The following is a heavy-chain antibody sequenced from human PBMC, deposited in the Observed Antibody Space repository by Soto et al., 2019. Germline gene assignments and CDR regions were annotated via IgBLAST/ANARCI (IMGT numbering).Heavy chain of an antibody. CDR1: GDTFTGYY. D-gene: IGHD6-6*01. Sequence: GASVKVSCKSPGDTFTGYYMHWVRQAPGQGLEWMGIINPSGGSTSYAQKFQGRVTMTRDTSTSTVYMELSSLRSEDTAVYYCASEYSSSSGGMDVWGQGTTVTVSS. CDR2: INPSGGST. J-gene: IGHJ6*02. CDR3: ASEYSSSSGGMDV. V-gene: IGHV1-46*01.